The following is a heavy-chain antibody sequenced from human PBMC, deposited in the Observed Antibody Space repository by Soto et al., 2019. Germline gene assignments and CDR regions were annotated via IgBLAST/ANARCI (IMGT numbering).Heavy chain of an antibody. CDR2: IIPILGIA. J-gene: IGHJ4*02. V-gene: IGHV1-69*04. Sequence: SVKVSCKASGGTFSSYTISWVRQAPGQGLEWMGRIIPILGIANYAQKFQGRVTITADKSTSTAYMELSSLRSEDTAVYYCAREADSGWNDYWGQGTLVSVSS. D-gene: IGHD5-12*01. CDR1: GGTFSSYT. CDR3: AREADSGWNDY.